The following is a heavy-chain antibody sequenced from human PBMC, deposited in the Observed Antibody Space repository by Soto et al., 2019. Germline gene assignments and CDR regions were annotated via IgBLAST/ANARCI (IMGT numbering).Heavy chain of an antibody. CDR3: ARRDSGPRRFLENFEF. V-gene: IGHV5-51*01. J-gene: IGHJ4*02. CDR1: GYSFTTYW. CDR2: IYPGDSDT. Sequence: PGESLKISCKGSGYSFTTYWIAWVRQMPGKGLEWMGIIYPGDSDTTYSPSFQGQVTISADKSISTAYLQWSSLKASDTAIYYCARRDSGPRRFLENFEFWGPGTLVTVSS. D-gene: IGHD3-3*01.